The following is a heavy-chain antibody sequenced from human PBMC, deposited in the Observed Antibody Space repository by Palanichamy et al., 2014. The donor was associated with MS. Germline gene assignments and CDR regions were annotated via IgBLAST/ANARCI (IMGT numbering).Heavy chain of an antibody. Sequence: EEQLVESGGGLVQPGGSLRLSCAASGFTFSSYWMHWVRQSPGKGLVWVSRINNDGSRTNYADSVKGRFTISRDNGENSLYLQLNSVTAEDTAVYYCAREHRAEYTIDFWGQGTLVTVSS. V-gene: IGHV3-74*01. D-gene: IGHD1-1*01. CDR3: AREHRAEYTIDF. J-gene: IGHJ4*02. CDR2: INNDGSRT. CDR1: GFTFSSYW.